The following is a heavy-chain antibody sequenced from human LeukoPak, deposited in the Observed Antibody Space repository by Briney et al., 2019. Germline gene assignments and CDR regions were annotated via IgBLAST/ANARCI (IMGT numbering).Heavy chain of an antibody. CDR3: ARGSGYSSGWLDY. J-gene: IGHJ4*02. D-gene: IGHD6-19*01. CDR2: ISSNGGST. CDR1: GFTFSSYA. Sequence: SGGSLRLSCAASGFTFSSYAMHWVRQAPGKGLEYVSAISSNGGSTYYANSVKGRFTISRDNSKNTLYLQMGSLRAEDMAVYYCARGSGYSSGWLDYWGQGTLVTVSS. V-gene: IGHV3-64*01.